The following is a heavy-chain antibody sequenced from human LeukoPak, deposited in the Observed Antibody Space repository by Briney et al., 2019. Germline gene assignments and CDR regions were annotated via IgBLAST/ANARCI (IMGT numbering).Heavy chain of an antibody. V-gene: IGHV5-51*01. J-gene: IGHJ4*02. CDR2: IYPGGSDT. CDR1: GYSFTIYW. D-gene: IGHD2-21*01. Sequence: GESLKISCKGSGYSFTIYWVGWVRQMPGKSLECMGSIYPGGSDTRYSPSFQGQVTISADKSISTAYLQWSSLKASDTAMYYCARWSGYGDSSDYWGQGTLVTVSS. CDR3: ARWSGYGDSSDY.